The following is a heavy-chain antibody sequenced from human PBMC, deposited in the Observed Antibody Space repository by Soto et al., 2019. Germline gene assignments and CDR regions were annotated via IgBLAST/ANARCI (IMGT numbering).Heavy chain of an antibody. D-gene: IGHD3-10*01. V-gene: IGHV3-23*01. CDR2: ISGSGGST. CDR1: GFTFSSYA. J-gene: IGHJ4*02. Sequence: GGFLRLSCAASGFTFSSYAMSWVRQAPGKGLEWVSAISGSGGSTYYADSVKGRFTISRDNSKNTLYLQMNSLRAEDTAVYYCAKVNSPTYYYGSGSSYYFDYWGQGTLVTVSS. CDR3: AKVNSPTYYYGSGSSYYFDY.